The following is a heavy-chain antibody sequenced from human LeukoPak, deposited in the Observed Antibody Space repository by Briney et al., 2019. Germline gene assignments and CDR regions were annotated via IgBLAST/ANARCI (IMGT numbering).Heavy chain of an antibody. CDR1: GGSISSDY. Sequence: SETLSLTCTVSGGSISSDYWSWIRQPAGKGLEWMGRIYSSGSSNYNPPLKSRVPMSVDTSKNQFSLKLSSVTAADPAVYYCARDGNWYYFDYWGQGTLVTVSS. D-gene: IGHD1-1*01. V-gene: IGHV4-4*07. CDR2: IYSSGSS. J-gene: IGHJ4*02. CDR3: ARDGNWYYFDY.